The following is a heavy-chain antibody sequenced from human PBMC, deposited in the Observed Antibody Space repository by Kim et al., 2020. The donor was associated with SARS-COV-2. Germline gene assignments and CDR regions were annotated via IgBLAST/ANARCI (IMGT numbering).Heavy chain of an antibody. Sequence: GGSLRLSCAASGFTFSSLWLNWVRQPPGKGLEWVANVGPDGSEKYYLDSVGGRSTTSRDNAKNSLFLQMNSLRAEATAVYYCARDTPRGGDYDYWGQGT. J-gene: IGHJ4*02. D-gene: IGHD4-17*01. V-gene: IGHV3-7*03. CDR2: VGPDGSEK. CDR3: ARDTPRGGDYDY. CDR1: GFTFSSLW.